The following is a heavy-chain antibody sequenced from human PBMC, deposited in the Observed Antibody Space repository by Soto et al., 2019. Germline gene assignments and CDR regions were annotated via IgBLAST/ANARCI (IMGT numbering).Heavy chain of an antibody. CDR3: AREAIVVVVAATEYYFDY. CDR2: IIPIFGTA. D-gene: IGHD2-15*01. V-gene: IGHV1-69*06. Sequence: SVKVSCKASGGTFSSYAISWVRQAPGQGLEWMGGIIPIFGTANYAQKFQGRVTITADKSTSTAYMELSSLRSEDTAVYYCAREAIVVVVAATEYYFDYWGQGTLVTVS. J-gene: IGHJ4*02. CDR1: GGTFSSYA.